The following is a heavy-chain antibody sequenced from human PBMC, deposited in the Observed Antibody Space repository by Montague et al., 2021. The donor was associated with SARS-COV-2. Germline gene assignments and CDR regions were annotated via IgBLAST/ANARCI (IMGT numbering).Heavy chain of an antibody. D-gene: IGHD1-26*01. CDR1: GFTFSSYG. Sequence: SLRLSCAASGFTFSSYGFHWVRQAPGKGLEWVAVIWFDGSNEYYADSVKGRFTISRDNSKNTLYPQMNSLRAEDTAVYYCAREGMVGATTGLDYWGQGTLVIVSS. J-gene: IGHJ4*02. CDR2: IWFDGSNE. V-gene: IGHV3-33*01. CDR3: AREGMVGATTGLDY.